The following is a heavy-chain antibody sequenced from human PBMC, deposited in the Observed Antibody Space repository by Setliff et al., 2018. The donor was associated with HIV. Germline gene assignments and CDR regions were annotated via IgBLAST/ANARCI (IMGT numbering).Heavy chain of an antibody. V-gene: IGHV4-38-2*01. CDR3: ARGVGIGGNWFDP. CDR1: GYSVSSGYY. J-gene: IGHJ5*02. D-gene: IGHD2-15*01. Sequence: SETLSLTCAVSGYSVSSGYYWAWIRQAPGKGLQWIGQMYYTGTTDYNPSLSSRVTISQDKSRNQFSLKLTSVTATATAIYYCARGVGIGGNWFDPWGQGMMVTVSS. CDR2: MYYTGTT.